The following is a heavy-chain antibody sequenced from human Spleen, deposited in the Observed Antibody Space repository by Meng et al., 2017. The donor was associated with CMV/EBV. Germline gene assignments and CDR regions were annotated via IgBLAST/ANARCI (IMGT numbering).Heavy chain of an antibody. CDR1: GFTFSDYY. V-gene: IGHV3-11*04. D-gene: IGHD3-16*01. CDR3: ARDQSWGRAIDY. J-gene: IGHJ4*02. Sequence: GESLKISCAASGFTFSDYYMSWIRQAPGKGLEWISYISSSGSSIYYADSVKGRFTISRDNAKNSLYLQMNSLRAEDTAVYYCARDQSWGRAIDYWGQGTLVTVSS. CDR2: ISSSGSSI.